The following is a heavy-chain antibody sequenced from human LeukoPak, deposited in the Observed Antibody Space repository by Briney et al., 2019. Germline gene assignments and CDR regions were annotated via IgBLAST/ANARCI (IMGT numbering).Heavy chain of an antibody. J-gene: IGHJ4*02. CDR1: GFTFSSYT. CDR3: ARSSVSGSHWYFDY. D-gene: IGHD1-26*01. V-gene: IGHV3-30-3*01. CDR2: ISYDESNK. Sequence: GGSLTLSCAASGFTFSSYTMLWVRQAPGKGLQWVAVISYDESNKYYADCVKGRFTISRDNYKNMVYLKMNSLRAEDTALYYCARSSVSGSHWYFDYWGQGTLVTVSS.